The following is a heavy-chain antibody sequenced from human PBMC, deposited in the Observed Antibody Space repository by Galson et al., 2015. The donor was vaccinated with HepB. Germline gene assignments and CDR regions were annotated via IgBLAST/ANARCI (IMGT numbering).Heavy chain of an antibody. Sequence: SLRLSCAASGFTFSNHWMSWVRQAPGKGLEWVAYIKQDGSEKVYVDSVKGRFTISRDNAKNSLYLQMNSLRAEDTAVYYCADGSTWYEMYLHHWGQGTLVTVSS. CDR2: IKQDGSEK. CDR1: GFTFSNHW. D-gene: IGHD6-13*01. CDR3: ADGSTWYEMYLHH. V-gene: IGHV3-7*03. J-gene: IGHJ1*01.